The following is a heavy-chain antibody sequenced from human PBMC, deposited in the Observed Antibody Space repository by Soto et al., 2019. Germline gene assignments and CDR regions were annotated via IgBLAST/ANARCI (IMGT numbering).Heavy chain of an antibody. J-gene: IGHJ6*02. CDR1: GFTFDDYA. CDR2: ISWNSGSI. CDR3: AKDPYYDFWRAGSGMDV. V-gene: IGHV3-9*01. Sequence: GGSLRLSCAASGFTFDDYAMHWVRQAPGKGLEWVSGISWNSGSIGYADSVKGRFTISRDNAKNSLYLQMNSLRAEDTALYYCAKDPYYDFWRAGSGMDVWGQGTTVTVSS. D-gene: IGHD3-3*01.